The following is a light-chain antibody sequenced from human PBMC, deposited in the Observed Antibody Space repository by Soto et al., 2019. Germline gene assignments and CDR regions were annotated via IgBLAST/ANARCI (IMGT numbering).Light chain of an antibody. V-gene: IGKV3-20*01. Sequence: EIVLTQSPGTLSLSPGERATLSCRASQSVSSSYLAWYQQKLGQAPRLLIYDASSRATGIPDRFSGSGSGTDFTLTISRLEPEDFAVYYCLQYGSSPRTFGQGTKVDIK. CDR1: QSVSSSY. CDR2: DAS. J-gene: IGKJ1*01. CDR3: LQYGSSPRT.